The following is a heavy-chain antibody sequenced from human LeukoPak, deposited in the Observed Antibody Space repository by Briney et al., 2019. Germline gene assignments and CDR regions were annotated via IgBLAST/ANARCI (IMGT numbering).Heavy chain of an antibody. Sequence: GGSLRLSCAASGFTVSTNYMSWVRQAPGKGLEWVSVIYSGDNTYYADSVKGRFTISRDISKNTLYLQMNSLRAEDTAVYYCARGLRLTFYDYWGQGTLVTVSS. V-gene: IGHV3-66*01. CDR2: IYSGDNT. CDR1: GFTVSTNY. J-gene: IGHJ4*02. D-gene: IGHD4-17*01. CDR3: ARGLRLTFYDY.